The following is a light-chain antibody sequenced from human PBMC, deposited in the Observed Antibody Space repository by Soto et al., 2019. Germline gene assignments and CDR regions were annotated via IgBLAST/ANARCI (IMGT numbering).Light chain of an antibody. V-gene: IGLV2-14*01. CDR3: RSYTSSNTYV. CDR1: SSDVGGYNY. J-gene: IGLJ1*01. Sequence: QSVLTQPASVSGSPGQSITISCTGTSSDVGGYNYVSWYQQHPGKAPKLMIYDVSNRPSGASNRFSGSKSGNTASLTISGLQAEDEADYYCRSYTSSNTYVFGTGTKVTV. CDR2: DVS.